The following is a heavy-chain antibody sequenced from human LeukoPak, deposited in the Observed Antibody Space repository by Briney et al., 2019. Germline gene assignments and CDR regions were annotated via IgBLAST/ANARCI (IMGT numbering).Heavy chain of an antibody. CDR1: GFTFSSYW. Sequence: PGGSLRLSCAASGFTFSSYWMSWVHQAPGKGLEWVANIKQDGSEKYYVDSVKGRFTLSRDNAKNTLYLQMDSLRAEDTAVYYCVRDLRPGDYWGQGTLVTVSS. CDR3: VRDLRPGDY. J-gene: IGHJ4*02. V-gene: IGHV3-7*01. CDR2: IKQDGSEK.